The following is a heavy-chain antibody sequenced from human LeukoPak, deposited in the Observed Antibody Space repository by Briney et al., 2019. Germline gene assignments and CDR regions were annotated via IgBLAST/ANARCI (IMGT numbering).Heavy chain of an antibody. CDR2: IYTSGST. J-gene: IGHJ4*02. Sequence: SETLSLTCTVSGGSISSGSYYWSWIRQPAGKGLEWIGRIYTSGSTNYNPSLKSRVTISEDTSKNQFSLKLSSVTAADTAVYYCATDRRSRWFGELLFNYWGQGTLVTVSS. CDR1: GGSISSGSYY. D-gene: IGHD3-10*01. CDR3: ATDRRSRWFGELLFNY. V-gene: IGHV4-61*02.